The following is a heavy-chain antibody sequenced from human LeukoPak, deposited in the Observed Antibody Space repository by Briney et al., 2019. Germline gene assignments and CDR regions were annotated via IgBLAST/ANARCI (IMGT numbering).Heavy chain of an antibody. Sequence: PSQTLSLTCTVSGGSISSGSYYWSWIRQPAGKGLEWIGRIYTSGSTNYNPSLKSRVTMSVDTSKNQFSLKLSSVTAADTAVYYCARDTHDSVTTNYYYYYMDVWGKGTTVTVSS. J-gene: IGHJ6*03. CDR1: GGSISSGSYY. D-gene: IGHD4-11*01. V-gene: IGHV4-61*02. CDR2: IYTSGST. CDR3: ARDTHDSVTTNYYYYYMDV.